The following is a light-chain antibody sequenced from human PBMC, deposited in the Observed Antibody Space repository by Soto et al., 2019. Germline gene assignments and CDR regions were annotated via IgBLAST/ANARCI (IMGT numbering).Light chain of an antibody. CDR2: SNN. CDR1: SSNIGSNA. V-gene: IGLV1-44*01. J-gene: IGLJ2*01. CDR3: ATWDDSLNGVV. Sequence: QSVPTQPPSASGTPGQRVTISCSGSSSNIGSNAVNWYQQLPGTAPKLLIYSNNQRPSGVPDRFSGSKPGTSASLAISGLQSEDEADYCCATWDDSLNGVVFGGGTKLTVL.